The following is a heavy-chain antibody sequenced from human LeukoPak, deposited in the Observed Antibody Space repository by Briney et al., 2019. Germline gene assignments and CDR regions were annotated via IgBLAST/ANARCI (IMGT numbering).Heavy chain of an antibody. Sequence: SETLSLTCAVSGYSISSGYYWGCIRQPPGKGLEWIGSIYHSGSTYYNPSLKSRVTISVDTSKNQFSLKLSSVTAADTAVYYCASGYCTNGVCYEDAFDIWGQGTMVTVSS. CDR3: ASGYCTNGVCYEDAFDI. D-gene: IGHD2-8*01. V-gene: IGHV4-38-2*01. CDR2: IYHSGST. CDR1: GYSISSGYY. J-gene: IGHJ3*02.